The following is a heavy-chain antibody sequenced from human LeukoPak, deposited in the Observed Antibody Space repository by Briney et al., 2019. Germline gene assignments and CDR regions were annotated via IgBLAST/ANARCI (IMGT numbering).Heavy chain of an antibody. CDR1: GFTFSSYA. Sequence: GGSLRLSCAASGFTFSSYAMNWVRQAPGKGLEWVSGISASSSIYYADSVKGRFTISRDNSKNTLYLQVNSLRADDTAVYYCAKGSYHDSSGYYYFDYWGQGTLVTVSS. CDR3: AKGSYHDSSGYYYFDY. V-gene: IGHV3-23*01. D-gene: IGHD3-22*01. CDR2: ISASSSI. J-gene: IGHJ4*02.